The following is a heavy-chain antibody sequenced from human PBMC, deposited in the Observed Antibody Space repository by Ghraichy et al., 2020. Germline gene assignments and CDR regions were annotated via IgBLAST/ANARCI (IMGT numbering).Heavy chain of an antibody. Sequence: SETLSLTCTVSGGSISSSSYYWGWIRQPPGKGLEWIGSIYYSGSTYYNPSLKSRVTISVDTSKNQFSLKLSSVTAADTAVYYCASPLRGWLGRRVDYWGQGTLVTVSS. J-gene: IGHJ4*02. CDR2: IYYSGST. CDR1: GGSISSSSYY. CDR3: ASPLRGWLGRRVDY. D-gene: IGHD6-19*01. V-gene: IGHV4-39*01.